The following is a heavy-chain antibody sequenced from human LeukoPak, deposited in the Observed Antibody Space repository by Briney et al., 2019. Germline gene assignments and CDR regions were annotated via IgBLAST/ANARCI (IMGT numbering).Heavy chain of an antibody. CDR2: ISQDGGDK. CDR3: ARVIVTVPGQSDYFDY. J-gene: IGHJ4*02. V-gene: IGHV3-7*03. CDR1: GFTFSNYW. Sequence: GGSLRLSCATSGFTFSNYWMCWVRQAPGKGLEWVANISQDGGDKYYADSVKGRFTISRDNAKNSLYPQMNSLRAEDTAVYSCARVIVTVPGQSDYFDYWGQGTLVTFSS. D-gene: IGHD2/OR15-2a*01.